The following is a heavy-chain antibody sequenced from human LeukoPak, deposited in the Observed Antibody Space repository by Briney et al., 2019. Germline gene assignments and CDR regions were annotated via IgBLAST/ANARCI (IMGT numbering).Heavy chain of an antibody. CDR2: IIPILGIA. V-gene: IGHV1-69*04. D-gene: IGHD3-10*01. J-gene: IGHJ4*02. CDR3: ARDPDYYGSGSYSV. Sequence: ASVTVSCKASGGTFSSYAISWVRQAPGQGLEWMGRIIPILGIANYAQKFQGRVTITADKSTSTAYMELSSLRSEDTAVYYCARDPDYYGSGSYSVWGQGTLVTVSS. CDR1: GGTFSSYA.